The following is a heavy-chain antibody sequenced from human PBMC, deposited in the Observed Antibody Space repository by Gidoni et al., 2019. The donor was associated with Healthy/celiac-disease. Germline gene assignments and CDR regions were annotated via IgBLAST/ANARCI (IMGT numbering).Heavy chain of an antibody. CDR3: ATNPVAAASWGRWFDP. Sequence: QVQLVQSGAEVKKPGASVKVSCKVSGYTLTELSMHWVRQAPGKGLEWMGGFDPEDGETIYAQKFQGRVTMTEDTSTDTAYMELSSLRSEDTAVYYCATNPVAAASWGRWFDPWGQGTLVTVSS. D-gene: IGHD6-13*01. CDR1: GYTLTELS. CDR2: FDPEDGET. V-gene: IGHV1-24*01. J-gene: IGHJ5*02.